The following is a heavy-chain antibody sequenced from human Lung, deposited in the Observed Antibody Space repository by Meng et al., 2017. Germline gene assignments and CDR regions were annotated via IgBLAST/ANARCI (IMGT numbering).Heavy chain of an antibody. J-gene: IGHJ4*02. Sequence: QGQLQQWGAGLLKPSETLSLTCVVSGGSFSDYYWSWIRQPPGKGLEWIGEINHSGSTNYNPSLKSRATISVDTSQNNLSLKLSSVTAADSAVYYCARGPTTMAHDFDYWGQGTLVTVSS. V-gene: IGHV4-34*01. D-gene: IGHD4-11*01. CDR3: ARGPTTMAHDFDY. CDR2: INHSGST. CDR1: GGSFSDYY.